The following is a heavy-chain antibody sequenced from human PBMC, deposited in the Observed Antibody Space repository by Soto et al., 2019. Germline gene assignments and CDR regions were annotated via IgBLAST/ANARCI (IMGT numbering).Heavy chain of an antibody. J-gene: IGHJ4*02. CDR3: ARDNSGDFWSGYSHYYFDY. Sequence: ASVKVSCKTSGYTLTSYGINWVRQAPGQRLEWMGWISAYSGKTNYAQKFQGRLTMTTDTSTSTAYMELRSLRSDDTALYYCARDNSGDFWSGYSHYYFDYWGQGTLVTVSS. CDR1: GYTLTSYG. V-gene: IGHV1-18*01. CDR2: ISAYSGKT. D-gene: IGHD3-3*01.